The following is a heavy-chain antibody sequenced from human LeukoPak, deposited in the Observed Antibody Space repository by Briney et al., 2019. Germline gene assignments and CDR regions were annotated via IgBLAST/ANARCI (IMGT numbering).Heavy chain of an antibody. CDR2: ISYDGSNK. CDR3: ARDLEYYDFWSGYYYGMDV. V-gene: IGHV3-30*03. Sequence: GRSLRLSCAASGFTFSSYDMHWVRQAPGKGLEWVAVISYDGSNKYYVDSVKGRFTISRDNSKNMVYLQMNSLRAEDTAVYYCARDLEYYDFWSGYYYGMDVWGQGTTVTVSS. D-gene: IGHD3-3*01. J-gene: IGHJ6*02. CDR1: GFTFSSYD.